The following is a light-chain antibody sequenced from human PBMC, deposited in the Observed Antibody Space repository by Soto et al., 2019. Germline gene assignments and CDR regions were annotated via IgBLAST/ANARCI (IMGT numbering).Light chain of an antibody. CDR3: QQRNNWPIT. Sequence: EIVLTQSPASLSLSPGERATLSCRTSQSISRYLAWYQQKPGQAPRLLIYDASSRATGIPARFSGSGSGTDFTLTISSLYSEDFADSHCQQRNNWPITFGQGTQMEIK. J-gene: IGKJ5*01. CDR1: QSISRY. V-gene: IGKV3-11*01. CDR2: DAS.